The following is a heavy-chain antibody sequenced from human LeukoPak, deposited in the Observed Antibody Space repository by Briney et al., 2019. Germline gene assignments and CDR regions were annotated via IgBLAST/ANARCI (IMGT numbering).Heavy chain of an antibody. Sequence: SETLPLTCTVSGGSTTDYFWSWIRQPAGKGLEWIGRIYSSGSTNYNASLKSRVTMSVDTSKNQFSLKLSSVTAADTAVYYCARFWTHEDAFDTWGQGTMVTVSS. V-gene: IGHV4-4*07. CDR2: IYSSGST. D-gene: IGHD3/OR15-3a*01. CDR1: GGSTTDYF. CDR3: ARFWTHEDAFDT. J-gene: IGHJ3*02.